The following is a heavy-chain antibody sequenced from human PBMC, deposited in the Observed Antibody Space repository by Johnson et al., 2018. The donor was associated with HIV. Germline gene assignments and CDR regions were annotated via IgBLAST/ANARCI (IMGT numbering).Heavy chain of an antibody. Sequence: QVQLVESGGGVVQPGRSLRLSCAASGFTFSSYAMHWVRQAPGKGLEWVAVISYDGSNKYYADSVKGRFTISRDNSKNTLYLQMNSLRAEDTAVYYCAKDQHYYDSRNGGAFDIWGQGTMVTVSS. CDR2: ISYDGSNK. J-gene: IGHJ3*02. D-gene: IGHD3-22*01. V-gene: IGHV3-30*04. CDR1: GFTFSSYA. CDR3: AKDQHYYDSRNGGAFDI.